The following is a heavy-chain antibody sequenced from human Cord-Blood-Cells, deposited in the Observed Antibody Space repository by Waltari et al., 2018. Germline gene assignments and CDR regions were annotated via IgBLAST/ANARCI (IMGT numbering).Heavy chain of an antibody. CDR2: INPNSGGT. D-gene: IGHD6-19*01. J-gene: IGHJ4*02. CDR1: GYTFTGYY. CDR3: ARDPSIAVAGTGYFDY. Sequence: QVQLVQSGAEVKKPGASVKVSCKASGYTFTGYYMHWVRQAPGQGLEWMGWINPNSGGTNYAQKCQGWVTMTRDTSISTAYMSLSRLISDDTAVYYCARDPSIAVAGTGYFDYWGQGTLVTVSS. V-gene: IGHV1-2*04.